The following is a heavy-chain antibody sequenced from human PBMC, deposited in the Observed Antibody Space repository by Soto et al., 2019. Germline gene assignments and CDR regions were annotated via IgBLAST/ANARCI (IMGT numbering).Heavy chain of an antibody. CDR2: IYHTGNT. CDR3: ARYPMDDYFRGMDV. V-gene: IGHV4-4*02. Sequence: ASETLSLTCTISGASISSTHYLTWVLQTPGKGLEWIGEIYHTGNTNYNPSLQSRVTLSLDKSKNQFSLRQESVTAADTAVYFCARYPMDDYFRGMDVWGQGTTVTVSS. CDR1: GASISSTHY. J-gene: IGHJ6*02.